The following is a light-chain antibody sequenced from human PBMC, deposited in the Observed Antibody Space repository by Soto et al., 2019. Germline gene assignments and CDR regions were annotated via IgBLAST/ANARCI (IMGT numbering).Light chain of an antibody. CDR2: WAS. V-gene: IGKV4-1*01. Sequence: DIVMTQSPDSLAVPLGERATINCKSSQSVLYSSNNKNYLAWYQQRPGQPPKLLIYWASTRESGVPDRFSGSGSGTDFTLPITSLQAEDVAVYYCQQYESTPPTFGQGTKLEIK. CDR3: QQYESTPPT. CDR1: QSVLYSSNNKNY. J-gene: IGKJ2*01.